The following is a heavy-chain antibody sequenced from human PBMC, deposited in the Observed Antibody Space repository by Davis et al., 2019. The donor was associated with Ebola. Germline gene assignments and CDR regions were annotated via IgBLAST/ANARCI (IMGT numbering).Heavy chain of an antibody. V-gene: IGHV4-39*07. CDR3: AGSSTIFGVVISWGADY. J-gene: IGHJ4*02. CDR1: GGSISSSSYY. Sequence: SETLSLTCTVSGGSISSSSYYWGWIRQPPGKGLEWIGSIYYSGSTYYKPSLKSRVTISVDTSKNQFSLKLSSVTAADTAVYYCAGSSTIFGVVISWGADYWGQGTLVTVSS. D-gene: IGHD3-3*01. CDR2: IYYSGST.